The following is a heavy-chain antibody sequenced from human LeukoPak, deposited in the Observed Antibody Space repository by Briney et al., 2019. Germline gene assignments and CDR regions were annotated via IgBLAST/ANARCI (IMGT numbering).Heavy chain of an antibody. CDR2: INPSGGST. Sequence: ASVTVSCKTSGYTFSDYYIHWVRQAPGQGLEWMGIINPSGGSTSYAQKFQGRVTMTRDTSTSTVYMELSSLRSEDTAVYYCARGRSYYDSSGYYYVARYWFDPWGQGTLVTVSS. CDR3: ARGRSYYDSSGYYYVARYWFDP. V-gene: IGHV1-46*01. J-gene: IGHJ5*02. CDR1: GYTFSDYY. D-gene: IGHD3-22*01.